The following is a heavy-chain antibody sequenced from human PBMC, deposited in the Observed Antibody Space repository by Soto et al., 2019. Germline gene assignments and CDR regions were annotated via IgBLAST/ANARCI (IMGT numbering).Heavy chain of an antibody. J-gene: IGHJ4*01. V-gene: IGHV3-33*03. CDR2: VWEDGANE. D-gene: IGHD6-25*01. CDR3: VTSSGYH. Sequence: PGGSLRLSCAASGFSFSGYGMNWVRQAPHKGLELVATVWEDGANEYYADAVRGRFSISRDNSRNTLFLQMYSLTVDDTATYYCVTSSGYHWGQGTRVTVSS. CDR1: GFSFSGYG.